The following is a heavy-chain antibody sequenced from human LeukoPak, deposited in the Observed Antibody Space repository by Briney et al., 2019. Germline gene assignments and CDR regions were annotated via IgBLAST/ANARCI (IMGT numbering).Heavy chain of an antibody. CDR3: ARAGSGSGWYFDY. CDR2: ISPYNGNT. J-gene: IGHJ4*02. CDR1: GYDFTSVG. V-gene: IGHV1-18*01. Sequence: ASVKVSCKASGYDFTSVGITWVRRAPGQGLEWMGWISPYNGNTRYAQKFQGRVAMTTHTSTTTAYMELRGLRFNDTAVYYCARAGSGSGWYFDYWGQGTLVTVSS. D-gene: IGHD6-19*01.